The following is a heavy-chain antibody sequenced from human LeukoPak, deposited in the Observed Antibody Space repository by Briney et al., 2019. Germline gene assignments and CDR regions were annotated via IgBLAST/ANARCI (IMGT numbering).Heavy chain of an antibody. CDR3: ASYGPPTLGRAFDI. V-gene: IGHV4-34*01. CDR1: GGSFSGYY. J-gene: IGHJ3*02. Sequence: SETLSLTCAVYGGSFSGYYWSWIRQPPGKGLEWIGEINHSGSTYYNPSLKSRVTISVDRSKNQFSLKLSSVTAADTAVYYCASYGPPTLGRAFDIWGQGTMVTVSS. CDR2: INHSGST. D-gene: IGHD4-17*01.